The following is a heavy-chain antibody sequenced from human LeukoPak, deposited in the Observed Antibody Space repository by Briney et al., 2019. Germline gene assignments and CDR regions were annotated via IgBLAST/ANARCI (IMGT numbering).Heavy chain of an antibody. CDR3: ARVRLAFGSGDPGY. CDR1: GFTFSSYA. Sequence: GGSLRLSCAASGFTFSSYAMHWVRQAPGKGLEWVTLISYDGSNQYYADSVKGRFTISRDNSKNTLYLQMNSLRAEDTAIYYCARVRLAFGSGDPGYWGQGTLVTVSS. J-gene: IGHJ4*02. V-gene: IGHV3-30*04. D-gene: IGHD3-10*01. CDR2: ISYDGSNQ.